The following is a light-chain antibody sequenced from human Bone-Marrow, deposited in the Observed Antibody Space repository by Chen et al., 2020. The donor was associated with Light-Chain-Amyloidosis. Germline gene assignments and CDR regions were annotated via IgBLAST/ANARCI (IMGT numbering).Light chain of an antibody. CDR3: QVWHSGDDRVT. CDR2: DNN. CDR1: NIGRQG. J-gene: IGLJ2*01. V-gene: IGLV3-21*02. Sequence: SYVVTQSPSVSVAPGQSATFSCGGNNIGRQGVDWYQQKSGQAPVLVVHDNNRRPSGIPERFSASNSGNTATLTIYRVDVGDEADYFCQVWHSGDDRVTFGGGTKLTVL.